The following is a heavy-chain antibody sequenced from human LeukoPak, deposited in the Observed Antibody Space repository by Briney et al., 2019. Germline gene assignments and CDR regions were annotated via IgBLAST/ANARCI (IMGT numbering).Heavy chain of an antibody. V-gene: IGHV4-4*02. CDR3: ASAEPRGIIWHPY. J-gene: IGHJ4*02. Sequence: SGTLSLTCAVSGASISSNNWWWGWVRQPPGKGLEWIGEIYHSGSTNYNPSLKSRVTMSVDKSKNQFSLKLSSVTAADTAVYYCASAEPRGIIWHPYWGQGTLVTVSS. CDR2: IYHSGST. CDR1: GASISSNNW.